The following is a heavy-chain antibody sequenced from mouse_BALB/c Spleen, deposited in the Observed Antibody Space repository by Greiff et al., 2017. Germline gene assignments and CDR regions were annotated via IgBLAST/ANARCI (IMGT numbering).Heavy chain of an antibody. CDR3: ARGDRYDDGAWFAY. J-gene: IGHJ3*01. Sequence: VQLKESGPELVKPGASVKMSCKASGYTFTSYVMHWVKQKPGQGLEWIGYINPYNDGTKYNEKFKGKATLTSDKSSSTAYMELSSLTSEDSAVYYCARGDRYDDGAWFAYWGQGTLVTVSA. CDR1: GYTFTSYV. V-gene: IGHV1-14*01. CDR2: INPYNDGT. D-gene: IGHD2-14*01.